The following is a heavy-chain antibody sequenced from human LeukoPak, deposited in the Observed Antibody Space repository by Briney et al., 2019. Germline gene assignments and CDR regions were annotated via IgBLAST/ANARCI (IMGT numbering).Heavy chain of an antibody. CDR3: ARDGSYYGGYYFDY. Sequence: GGSLRLSCAASGFTFSNYAMNWVRQAPGKGLEWVALTSYDETNKYYADSVKGRFTISRDNAKNSLYLQMNSLRAEDTAVYYCARDGSYYGGYYFDYWGQGTLVTVSS. J-gene: IGHJ4*02. CDR1: GFTFSNYA. V-gene: IGHV3-30*04. D-gene: IGHD3-3*01. CDR2: TSYDETNK.